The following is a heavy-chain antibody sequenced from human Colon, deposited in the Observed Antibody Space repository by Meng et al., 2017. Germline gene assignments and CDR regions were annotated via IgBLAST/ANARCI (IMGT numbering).Heavy chain of an antibody. CDR1: GVSIRSSSYY. J-gene: IGHJ4*02. D-gene: IGHD6-19*01. CDR3: ARAVAGDTFDY. V-gene: IGHV4-39*01. Sequence: QLQESGPGLVKPSGPLSLPCNVSGVSIRSSSYYWGWIRQAPGKGLEWIGSIYASGSAPNNPSLKSRVTISVDTSKNQFSLSLTSVTAADTAVYYCARAVAGDTFDYWGQGTLVTVSS. CDR2: IYASGSA.